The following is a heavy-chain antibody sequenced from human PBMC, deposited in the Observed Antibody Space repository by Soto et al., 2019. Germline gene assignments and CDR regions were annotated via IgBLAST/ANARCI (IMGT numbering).Heavy chain of an antibody. Sequence: XESLKISCRGSGYSFTSYWIGWVRQMPGKGLEWMGIIYPGDSDTRYSPSFQGQVTISADKSISTAYLQWSSLKASDTAMYYCARHPATQDIVVVPAAIDYWGQGTLVTVSS. J-gene: IGHJ4*02. CDR2: IYPGDSDT. CDR3: ARHPATQDIVVVPAAIDY. D-gene: IGHD2-2*01. V-gene: IGHV5-51*01. CDR1: GYSFTSYW.